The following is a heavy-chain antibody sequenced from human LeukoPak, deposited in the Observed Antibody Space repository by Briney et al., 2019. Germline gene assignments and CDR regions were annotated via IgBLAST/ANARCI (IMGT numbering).Heavy chain of an antibody. D-gene: IGHD6-19*01. CDR1: GFTFGSYA. CDR2: ISGSGGST. Sequence: GGSLRLSCAASGFTFGSYAMTWVRQAPGKGLEWVSHISGSGGSTYHADSVKGRFTISRDNSKDTVYLQMNSLRAEDTAVYYCAKTTAGHSSGRDPGWPVDYWGQGTLVTVSS. CDR3: AKTTAGHSSGRDPGWPVDY. J-gene: IGHJ4*02. V-gene: IGHV3-23*01.